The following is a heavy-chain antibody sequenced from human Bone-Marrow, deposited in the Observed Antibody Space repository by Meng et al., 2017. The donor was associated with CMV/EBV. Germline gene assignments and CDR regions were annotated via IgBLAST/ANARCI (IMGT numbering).Heavy chain of an antibody. CDR1: GHTFSGYY. V-gene: IGHV1-2*02. J-gene: IGHJ6*02. CDR2: INPNSGGT. Sequence: ASVKVYCKASGHTFSGYYMHWVRQAHGQGLEWMGWINPNSGGTNYAQKFQGRVTMTRDTSISTAYMELSRLRSDDTAVYYCASALQYYDFWSGPNRAYYYGMDVWGQGTTVTVSS. CDR3: ASALQYYDFWSGPNRAYYYGMDV. D-gene: IGHD3-3*01.